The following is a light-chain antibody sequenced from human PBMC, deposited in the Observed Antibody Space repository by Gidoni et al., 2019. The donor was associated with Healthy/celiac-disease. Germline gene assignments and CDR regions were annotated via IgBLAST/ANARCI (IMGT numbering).Light chain of an antibody. V-gene: IGKV1-33*01. Sequence: IQMTQSPSSLSASVGDRVTITCQASQDISNYLNWYHQKPGKAPKLLIYDASNLETGVPSRFSGSGSGTDFTLTISSLQPEDIATYYCQQYDNLPFTFGPGTKVDIK. J-gene: IGKJ3*01. CDR1: QDISNY. CDR3: QQYDNLPFT. CDR2: DAS.